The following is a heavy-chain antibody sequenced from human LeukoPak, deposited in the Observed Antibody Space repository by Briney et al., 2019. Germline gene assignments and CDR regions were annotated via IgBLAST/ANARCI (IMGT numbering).Heavy chain of an antibody. CDR3: AKDRVGATALGY. CDR1: GSTFSSYA. J-gene: IGHJ4*02. V-gene: IGHV3-23*01. CDR2: ISGSGGST. Sequence: GGSLRLSCAASGSTFSSYAMSWVRQAPGKGLEWVSAISGSGGSTYYADSVKGRFTISRDNSKNTLYLQMNSLRAEDTAVYYCAKDRVGATALGYWGQGTLVTVSS. D-gene: IGHD1-26*01.